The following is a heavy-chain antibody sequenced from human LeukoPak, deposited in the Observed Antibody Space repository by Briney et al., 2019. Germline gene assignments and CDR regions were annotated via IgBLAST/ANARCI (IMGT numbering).Heavy chain of an antibody. CDR3: ARPLTYYYDISGLYYFDY. D-gene: IGHD3-22*01. Sequence: ASVKVSCKASGYTFTDYYIHWVRQAPGQGLEWMGWINPNSGGTNYAQKFQGRVTMTRDTSISTASMELSRLRSDDTAVYYCARPLTYYYDISGLYYFDYWGQGTLVTVSS. CDR2: INPNSGGT. V-gene: IGHV1-2*02. J-gene: IGHJ4*02. CDR1: GYTFTDYY.